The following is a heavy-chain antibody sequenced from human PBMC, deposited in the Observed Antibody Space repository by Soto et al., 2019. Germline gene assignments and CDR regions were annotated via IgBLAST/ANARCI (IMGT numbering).Heavy chain of an antibody. D-gene: IGHD2-2*01. V-gene: IGHV4-39*01. Sequence: PSETLSLTCTVSGDSIDTSRYYWGWIRQPPGKGLEWLGSIYYSGTTYYNPSLKSRVTISADPSKNQFSLKLSSVTAADTAFYYCARLRGSFLISTNNCFDSWGQGTLVTVSS. CDR3: ARLRGSFLISTNNCFDS. CDR2: IYYSGTT. CDR1: GDSIDTSRYY. J-gene: IGHJ5*01.